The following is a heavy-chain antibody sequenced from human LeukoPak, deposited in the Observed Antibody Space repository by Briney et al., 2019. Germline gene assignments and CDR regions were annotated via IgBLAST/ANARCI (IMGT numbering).Heavy chain of an antibody. V-gene: IGHV3-66*02. Sequence: GGSLRLSCAASGFTVSSNYMSWVRQAPGMGLEWVSVIYSGGSTYYADSVKGRFTISRDNSKNTLYLQMNSLRAEDTAVYYCASGNYYDSSGYYFDYWGQGTLVTVSS. D-gene: IGHD3-22*01. CDR2: IYSGGST. J-gene: IGHJ4*02. CDR3: ASGNYYDSSGYYFDY. CDR1: GFTVSSNY.